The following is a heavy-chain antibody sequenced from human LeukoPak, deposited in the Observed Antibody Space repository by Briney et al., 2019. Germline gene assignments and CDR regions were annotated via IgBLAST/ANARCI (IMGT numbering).Heavy chain of an antibody. CDR2: IYSGGST. Sequence: SGGSLRLSCAASGFTVSSNYMSWVRQAPGKGLEWVSVIYSGGSTYYADSVKGRFTVSRDNSKNTLSLQMTSLRAEDTAVYYCAREGLGAAAGTFDYWGQGTLVTVSS. V-gene: IGHV3-53*01. J-gene: IGHJ4*02. CDR3: AREGLGAAAGTFDY. CDR1: GFTVSSNY. D-gene: IGHD6-13*01.